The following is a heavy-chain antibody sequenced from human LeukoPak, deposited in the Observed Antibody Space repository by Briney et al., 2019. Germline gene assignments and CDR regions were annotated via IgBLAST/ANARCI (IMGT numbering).Heavy chain of an antibody. D-gene: IGHD6-13*01. CDR3: ARDGSSWYYYNDRWFDP. CDR1: GYTFTSYG. Sequence: ASVKVSCKASGYTFTSYGISWVRQAPGQGLEWMGWISAYNGNTNYAQKLQGRVTMTTDTSTSTAYIELRSLRSDDTAVYYCARDGSSWYYYNDRWFDPWGQGTLVTVSS. V-gene: IGHV1-18*01. CDR2: ISAYNGNT. J-gene: IGHJ5*02.